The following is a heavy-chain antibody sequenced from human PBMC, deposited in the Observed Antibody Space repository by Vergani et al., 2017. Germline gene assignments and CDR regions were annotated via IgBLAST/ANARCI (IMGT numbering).Heavy chain of an antibody. J-gene: IGHJ4*02. D-gene: IGHD3-10*01. CDR2: INHSGST. CDR3: ARGADYYGSGSYYFDY. V-gene: IGHV4-34*01. Sequence: QVQLQQWGAGLLKPSETLSLTCAVYGGSFSGYYWSWIRQPPGKGLEWIGEINHSGSTNYNPSLKSRVTISVDTSKNQFSLKLSSVTAADTAVYYCARGADYYGSGSYYFDYWGRGTLVTVSS. CDR1: GGSFSGYY.